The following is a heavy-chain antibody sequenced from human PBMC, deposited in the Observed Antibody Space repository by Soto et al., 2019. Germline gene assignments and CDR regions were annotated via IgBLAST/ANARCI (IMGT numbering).Heavy chain of an antibody. CDR3: AKVLMIVLMVYASYYYYYGMDV. CDR2: ISYDGSNK. Sequence: PGGSLRLSCAASGFTFSSYGMHWVRRAPGKGLEWVAVISYDGSNKYYADSVKGRFTISRDNSKNTLYLQMNSLRAEDTAVYYCAKVLMIVLMVYASYYYYYGMDVWGQGTTVTVSS. J-gene: IGHJ6*02. V-gene: IGHV3-30*18. CDR1: GFTFSSYG. D-gene: IGHD2-8*01.